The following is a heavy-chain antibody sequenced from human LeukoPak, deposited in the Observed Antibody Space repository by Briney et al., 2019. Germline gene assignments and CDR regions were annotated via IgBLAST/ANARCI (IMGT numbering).Heavy chain of an antibody. Sequence: SETLSLTCTVSGGSINGGNYYWTWLRQPAGKGLEWIGRISPSGSTNHNPSLTSRVTISVDTSKNQFSLKLNFVTAADTAVYYCAREVLLWFGEPEKYFDYWGQGTLVTVSS. J-gene: IGHJ4*02. CDR3: AREVLLWFGEPEKYFDY. D-gene: IGHD3-10*01. CDR2: ISPSGST. V-gene: IGHV4-61*02. CDR1: GGSINGGNYY.